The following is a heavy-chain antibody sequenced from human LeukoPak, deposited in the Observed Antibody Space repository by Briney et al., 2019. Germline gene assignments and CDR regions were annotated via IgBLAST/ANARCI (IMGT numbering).Heavy chain of an antibody. CDR1: GFRFNAFA. D-gene: IGHD3-10*01. Sequence: GRSLRLSCAASGFRFNAFAIHWVREAPGKGLEGVSGVGWDGTSVAYADSVKGRFTISRDNAQNSVYLQMNSLRIEDTALYYCAKGLYGLGILTYDGFDIWGQGTMVTVSS. V-gene: IGHV3-9*01. CDR2: VGWDGTSV. CDR3: AKGLYGLGILTYDGFDI. J-gene: IGHJ3*02.